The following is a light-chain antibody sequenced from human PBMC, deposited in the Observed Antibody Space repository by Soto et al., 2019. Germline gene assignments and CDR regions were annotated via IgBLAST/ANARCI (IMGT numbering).Light chain of an antibody. CDR1: QSISSW. V-gene: IGKV1-5*03. J-gene: IGKJ1*01. Sequence: DTQMTQSPSSLSASVGDRVTITCRASQSISSWLAWYHQKPGRAPKLLIYKASSLESGVPSRFSGSGSGTEFTLTIRSLQPDDFATYYCQQYNSQWTFGQGTKVDIK. CDR2: KAS. CDR3: QQYNSQWT.